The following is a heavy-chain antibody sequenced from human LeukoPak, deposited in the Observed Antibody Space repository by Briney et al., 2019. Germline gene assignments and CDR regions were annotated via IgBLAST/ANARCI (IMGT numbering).Heavy chain of an antibody. Sequence: GGSLRLSCAASGFTFSSYSMNWVRQAPGKGLEWVSSISSSSSYVYYADSVKGRFTISRDNAKNSLYLQMNSLRAEDTAVYYCARGGYSSSPTAFDYWGQGTLVTVSS. J-gene: IGHJ4*02. CDR3: ARGGYSSSPTAFDY. V-gene: IGHV3-21*01. CDR1: GFTFSSYS. D-gene: IGHD6-6*01. CDR2: ISSSSSYV.